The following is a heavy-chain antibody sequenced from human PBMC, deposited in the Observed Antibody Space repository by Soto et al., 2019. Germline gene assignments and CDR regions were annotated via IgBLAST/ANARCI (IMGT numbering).Heavy chain of an antibody. Sequence: APVKLSCKASGYTFTSYGISWLRQAPGQGLEWMGWISAYNGNTNYAQKLQGRVTMTTDTSTSTAYMELRSLRSDDTAVYYCAREEDQMTTVTYFDYWGQGTLVTVSS. CDR3: AREEDQMTTVTYFDY. J-gene: IGHJ4*02. CDR1: GYTFTSYG. CDR2: ISAYNGNT. V-gene: IGHV1-18*01. D-gene: IGHD4-17*01.